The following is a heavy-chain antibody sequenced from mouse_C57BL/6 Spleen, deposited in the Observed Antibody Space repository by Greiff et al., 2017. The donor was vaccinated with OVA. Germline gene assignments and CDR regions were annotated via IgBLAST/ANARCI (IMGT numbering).Heavy chain of an antibody. CDR3: ARSPLYYFDY. J-gene: IGHJ2*01. D-gene: IGHD6-1*01. CDR1: GYTFTSYW. V-gene: IGHV1-64*01. Sequence: QVQLQQPGAELVKPGASVKLSCKASGYTFTSYWMNWVKQRPGQGLEWIGMINPNSGSTNYNEKFKSKATLTVDKSSRTAYMQLSSLTSEDSAVYYCARSPLYYFDYWGQGTTLTVSS. CDR2: INPNSGST.